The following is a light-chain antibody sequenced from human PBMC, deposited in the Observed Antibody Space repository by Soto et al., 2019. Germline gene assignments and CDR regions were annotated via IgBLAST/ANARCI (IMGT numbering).Light chain of an antibody. CDR1: QTISTY. J-gene: IGKJ4*01. Sequence: DIQMTQSPSSLSASVGDRVTITCRASQTISTYLNWYQQKPGKAPRLLIYDASSLLSGVPSRFSGSGSGTDFTLTISSLQPEDFATYYCQQSYSTHLTFGGGTKVDIK. CDR2: DAS. V-gene: IGKV1-39*01. CDR3: QQSYSTHLT.